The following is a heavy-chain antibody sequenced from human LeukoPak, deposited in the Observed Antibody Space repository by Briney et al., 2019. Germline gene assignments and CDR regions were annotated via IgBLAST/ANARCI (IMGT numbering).Heavy chain of an antibody. CDR2: VNHSGRT. J-gene: IGHJ4*02. D-gene: IGHD6-13*01. CDR1: GGSSSGYF. V-gene: IGHV4-34*01. Sequence: SETLSLTCAVYGGSSSGYFWSWIRQPPGKGLEWIGEVNHSGRTDYNPSLKSRVTISVDTSKNQFSLKVNSVTAADTAVYYCARGRWHPSVRVDHWGQGTLVTVSS. CDR3: ARGRWHPSVRVDH.